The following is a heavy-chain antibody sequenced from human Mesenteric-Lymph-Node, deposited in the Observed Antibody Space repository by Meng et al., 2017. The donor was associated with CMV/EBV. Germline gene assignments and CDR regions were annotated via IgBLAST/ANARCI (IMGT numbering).Heavy chain of an antibody. D-gene: IGHD3-10*01. CDR1: GFTFSTFA. J-gene: IGHJ5*01. CDR2: IRYDGTDR. Sequence: GFTFSTFAMHWVRQAPGKGLEWVAFIRYDGTDRFYADSVKGRFAISRDNSKNTAYLEMNSLKLEDTAVYYCAKFSGYYASGDYYYDSWGQGTVVTVSS. V-gene: IGHV3-30*02. CDR3: AKFSGYYASGDYYYDS.